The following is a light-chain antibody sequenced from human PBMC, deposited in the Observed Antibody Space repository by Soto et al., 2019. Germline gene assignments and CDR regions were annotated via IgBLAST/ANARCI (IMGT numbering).Light chain of an antibody. V-gene: IGKV1-5*01. CDR3: QQYERYPLT. CDR2: EAA. Sequence: DIQMTQSPSPLSASIGDRVTITGRARQNMYKWLAWYQQKPQKAPKLLIFEAAALETGVSPRFSGSGSGTEITLTISSLQPDDFATNYCQQYERYPLTCGGGPKVE. CDR1: QNMYKW. J-gene: IGKJ4*01.